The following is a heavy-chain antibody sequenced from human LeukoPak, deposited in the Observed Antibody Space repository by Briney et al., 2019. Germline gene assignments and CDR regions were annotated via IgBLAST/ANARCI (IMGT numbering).Heavy chain of an antibody. J-gene: IGHJ4*02. CDR1: GGSISSYY. CDR3: ARQGSSSGTGYFDY. CDR2: VYYSGST. Sequence: SETLSLTCTVSGGSISSYYWSWIRQPPGKGLEWIGYVYYSGSTNYNPSLKSRVTISVDTSKNQFSLKLSSVTAADTAVYYCARQGSSSGTGYFDYWGQGTLVTVSS. D-gene: IGHD6-13*01. V-gene: IGHV4-59*08.